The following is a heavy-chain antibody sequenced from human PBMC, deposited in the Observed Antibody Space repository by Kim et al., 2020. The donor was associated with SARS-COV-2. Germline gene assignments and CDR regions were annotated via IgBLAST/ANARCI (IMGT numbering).Heavy chain of an antibody. CDR3: ARHDGLLWFGELSGYGMDV. V-gene: IGHV4-39*01. Sequence: SRVTISVDTSKNQFSLKLSSVTAADTAVYYCARHDGLLWFGELSGYGMDVWGQGTTVTVSS. D-gene: IGHD3-10*01. J-gene: IGHJ6*02.